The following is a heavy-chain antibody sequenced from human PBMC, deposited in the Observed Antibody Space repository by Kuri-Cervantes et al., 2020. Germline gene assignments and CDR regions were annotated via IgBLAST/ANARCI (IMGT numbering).Heavy chain of an antibody. J-gene: IGHJ6*02. CDR3: AKVLNAWYSSSWHWGYYYYGMDV. V-gene: IGHV3-9*01. D-gene: IGHD6-13*01. CDR1: GFTFDDYA. Sequence: LSLTCAASGFTFDDYAMHWVRQAPGKGLEWVSGISWNSGSIGYADSVKGRFTISRDNAKNSLYLQMNSLRAEDTAVYYCAKVLNAWYSSSWHWGYYYYGMDVWGQGTTVTVSS. CDR2: ISWNSGSI.